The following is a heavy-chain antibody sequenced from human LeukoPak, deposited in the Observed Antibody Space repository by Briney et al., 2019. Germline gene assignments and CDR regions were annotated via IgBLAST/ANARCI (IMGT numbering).Heavy chain of an antibody. D-gene: IGHD6-13*01. CDR2: ISAYDGNT. J-gene: IGHJ4*02. CDR3: ARIAEQHLQYYFDY. V-gene: IGHV1-18*01. CDR1: GYFFSSYG. Sequence: ASVKVSCKASGYFFSSYGFSWVRQAPGQGLEWMGWISAYDGNTNYAQKIQGGVTMATDTSTSTAYMELRSLRSDDSAVYFCARIAEQHLQYYFDYWGQGTLVTVSS.